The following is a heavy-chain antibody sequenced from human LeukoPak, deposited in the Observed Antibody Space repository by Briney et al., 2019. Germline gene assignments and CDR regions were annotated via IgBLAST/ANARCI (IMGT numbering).Heavy chain of an antibody. D-gene: IGHD3-22*01. V-gene: IGHV3-7*01. CDR3: ARDNSITMIVVVITCVDY. J-gene: IGHJ4*02. CDR2: IKYDVSAE. Sequence: PSGGSLRLSCAASGFSAGGHWMSWVRQAPEKGLEWVAIIKYDVSAERYLDSVRGRFTISRDNAKNSLYLQMISLRAEDTAVYYCARDNSITMIVVVITCVDYWGQGTLVTVSS. CDR1: GFSAGGHW.